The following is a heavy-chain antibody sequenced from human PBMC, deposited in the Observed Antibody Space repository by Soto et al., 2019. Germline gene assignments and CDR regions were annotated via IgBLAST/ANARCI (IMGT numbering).Heavy chain of an antibody. Sequence: ASVKVSCKASGYTFSSYDVNWVRQAPGQGLEWMGWMNPNSGNTGYAQKFQGRVTMTRNTSISTAYMELSSLRSEDTAVYYCARGYDFLCGYASDHYYMDVWGKGTAVPVS. CDR2: MNPNSGNT. CDR1: GYTFSSYD. J-gene: IGHJ6*03. V-gene: IGHV1-8*01. D-gene: IGHD3-3*01. CDR3: ARGYDFLCGYASDHYYMDV.